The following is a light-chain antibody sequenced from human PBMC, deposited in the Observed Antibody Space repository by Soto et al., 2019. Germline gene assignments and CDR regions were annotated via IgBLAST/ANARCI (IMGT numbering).Light chain of an antibody. CDR1: QSVGRNY. V-gene: IGKV3-20*01. J-gene: IGKJ4*01. CDR2: DAS. CDR3: HQYAVSPLT. Sequence: EIVLTQSPGTLSLSPGESATLSCRASQSVGRNYLAWFQHKPDQAPRLLIYDASNRATGVPDRFSGSGSGTDFTLSVTRLEPEDFAGYYCHQYAVSPLTFGGGTTVEIK.